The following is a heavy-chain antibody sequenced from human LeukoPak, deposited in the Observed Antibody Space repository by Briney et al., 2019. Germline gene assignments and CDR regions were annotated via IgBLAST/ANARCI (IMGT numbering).Heavy chain of an antibody. CDR3: ARGSQDSSGYYSNY. CDR2: IYYSGST. D-gene: IGHD3-22*01. Sequence: SQTLSLTCTVSGGSISSGDYYWSWIRQPPGKGLEWIGYIYYSGSTYYNPSLKSRVTISVDTSKNQFSLKLSSVTAADTAVYYCARGSQDSSGYYSNYWGQGTLVTVSS. V-gene: IGHV4-30-4*01. J-gene: IGHJ4*02. CDR1: GGSISSGDYY.